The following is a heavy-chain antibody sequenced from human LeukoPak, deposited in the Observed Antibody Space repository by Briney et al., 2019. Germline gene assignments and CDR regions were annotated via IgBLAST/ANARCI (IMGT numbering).Heavy chain of an antibody. D-gene: IGHD3-9*01. J-gene: IGHJ5*02. CDR3: ARILLRYFDWLLYPIGWFDP. CDR1: GYTFTSYG. Sequence: ASVKVSCKASGYTFTSYGISWVRQAPGQGLEWMGWISAYNGNTNYAQKLQGRVTMTTETSTSQAYMELRSLRSDDTAVYYCARILLRYFDWLLYPIGWFDPWGQGTLVTVSS. V-gene: IGHV1-18*01. CDR2: ISAYNGNT.